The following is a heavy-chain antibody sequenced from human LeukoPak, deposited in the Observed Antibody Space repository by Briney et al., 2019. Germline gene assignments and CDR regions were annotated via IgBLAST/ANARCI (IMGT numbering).Heavy chain of an antibody. V-gene: IGHV3-21*01. CDR1: GFTFSDYS. CDR3: ASSKVVRGVPPGY. D-gene: IGHD3-10*01. Sequence: GGSLRLSCAASGFTFSDYSMNWVRQAPGKGLEWVSSISDDSNYIYYADSVKGRFTISRDNAKNSLYLQMNSLRAEDTAVYYCASSKVVRGVPPGYWGQGTLVTVSS. CDR2: ISDDSNYI. J-gene: IGHJ4*02.